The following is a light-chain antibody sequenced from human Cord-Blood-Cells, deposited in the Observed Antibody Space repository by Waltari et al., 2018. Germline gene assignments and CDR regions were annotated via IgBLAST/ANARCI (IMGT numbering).Light chain of an antibody. Sequence: QSALTQPASVSGSPGQSITISCTGTSRDVGGANYVSWYQQHPGQAPKLMIYDVSNRPSGVSNRFSGSKSGNTASLTISGLQAEDEADYYCSSYTSSSTLVFGGGTKLTVL. CDR3: SSYTSSSTLV. CDR1: SRDVGGANY. V-gene: IGLV2-14*03. CDR2: DVS. J-gene: IGLJ3*02.